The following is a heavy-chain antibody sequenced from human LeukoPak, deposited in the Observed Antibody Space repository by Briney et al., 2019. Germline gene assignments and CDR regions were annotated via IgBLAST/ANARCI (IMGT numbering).Heavy chain of an antibody. CDR1: GGSISSYY. Sequence: SETLSLTCTVSGGSISSYYWSWIRQPPGKGLEWIGYIYYSGSTNYNPSLKSRVTISVDTSKNQFSLKLSSVSAADTAVYYCARQRKVGSSFDYWGQGTLVTVSS. CDR3: ARQRKVGSSFDY. V-gene: IGHV4-59*08. J-gene: IGHJ4*02. CDR2: IYYSGST. D-gene: IGHD6-13*01.